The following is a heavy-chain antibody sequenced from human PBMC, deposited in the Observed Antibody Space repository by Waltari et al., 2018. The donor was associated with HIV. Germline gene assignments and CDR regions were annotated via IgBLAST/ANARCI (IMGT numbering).Heavy chain of an antibody. CDR2: IIPIFDTA. CDR3: ARELKQLSPQDYDSPPRGFDI. CDR1: GGTFSSYA. D-gene: IGHD3-22*01. J-gene: IGHJ3*02. V-gene: IGHV1-69*12. Sequence: QVQLVQSGAEVKKPGSSVKVSCKASGGTFSSYAISWMRQAPGQGLEWRGGIIPIFDTANYAQKFQGRVTITADESTSTAYMELSSLRSDDTAVYYCARELKQLSPQDYDSPPRGFDIWGQGTMVTVSS.